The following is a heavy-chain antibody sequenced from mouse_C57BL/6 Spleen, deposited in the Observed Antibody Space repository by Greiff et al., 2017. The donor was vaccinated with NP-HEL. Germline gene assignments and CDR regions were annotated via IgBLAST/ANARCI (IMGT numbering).Heavy chain of an antibody. D-gene: IGHD2-4*01. CDR2: ISGGGGNT. CDR1: GFTFSSYT. Sequence: EVQWVESGGGLVKPGGSLKLSCAASGFTFSSYTMSWVRQTPEKRLEWVATISGGGGNTYYPDSVKGRFTISRDNAKNTLYLQMSSLRSEDTALYYCAREGDDYDDGYYFDYWGQGTTLTVSS. J-gene: IGHJ2*01. V-gene: IGHV5-9*01. CDR3: AREGDDYDDGYYFDY.